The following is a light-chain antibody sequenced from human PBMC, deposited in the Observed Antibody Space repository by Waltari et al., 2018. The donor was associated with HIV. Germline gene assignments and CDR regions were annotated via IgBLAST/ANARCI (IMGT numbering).Light chain of an antibody. CDR1: QSVSTN. CDR3: HQYNNWPPWT. J-gene: IGKJ1*01. Sequence: EIVMTQSPAALSVSPGERATLSCRASQSVSTNLAWYQQKPGQAPRLLIYGTSTRVTGISDRFSGSGSGTEFTLTISSLQSEDFAVYYCHQYNNWPPWTFGQGTKVEIK. CDR2: GTS. V-gene: IGKV3-15*01.